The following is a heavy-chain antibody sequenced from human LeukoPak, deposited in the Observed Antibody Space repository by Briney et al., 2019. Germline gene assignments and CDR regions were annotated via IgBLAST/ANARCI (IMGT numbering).Heavy chain of an antibody. CDR3: AKDIWLDTAMVTVGWDFDY. CDR2: IGGDGGST. Sequence: PGGSLRLSCAASGFTFDDYAMHWVRQAPGKGLEWVSLIGGDGGSTYYADSVKGRFTISRDNSKNSLYLQMNSLRTEDTALYYCAKDIWLDTAMVTVGWDFDYWGQGTLVTVSS. J-gene: IGHJ4*02. D-gene: IGHD5-18*01. V-gene: IGHV3-43*02. CDR1: GFTFDDYA.